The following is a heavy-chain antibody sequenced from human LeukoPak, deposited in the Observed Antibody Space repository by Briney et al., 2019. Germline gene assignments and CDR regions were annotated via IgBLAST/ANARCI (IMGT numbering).Heavy chain of an antibody. V-gene: IGHV4-34*01. J-gene: IGHJ5*02. CDR3: ARVAVVVPAATRGGWFDP. Sequence: SETLSLTCAVYGGSFSGYYWSWIRQPPGKGLEWIGEINHSGSTNYNPSLKSRVAISVDTSKNQFSLKLSSVTAADTAVYYCARVAVVVPAATRGGWFDPWGQGALVTVSS. CDR2: INHSGST. D-gene: IGHD2-2*01. CDR1: GGSFSGYY.